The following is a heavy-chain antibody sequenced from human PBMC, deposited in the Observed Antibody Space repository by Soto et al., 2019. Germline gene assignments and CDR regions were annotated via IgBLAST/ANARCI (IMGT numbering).Heavy chain of an antibody. CDR1: GGSFSGYY. V-gene: IGHV4-34*01. D-gene: IGHD4-17*01. CDR2: INHSGST. J-gene: IGHJ4*02. Sequence: QVQLQQWGAGLLKPSETLSLTCAVYGGSFSGYYWSWIRQPPGKGLEWIGEINHSGSTNYNPSLKSRVTISVDTSKNQFSLKLSSVTAADTAVYYCARGGMTTVTAQRVEFDYWGQGTLVTVSS. CDR3: ARGGMTTVTAQRVEFDY.